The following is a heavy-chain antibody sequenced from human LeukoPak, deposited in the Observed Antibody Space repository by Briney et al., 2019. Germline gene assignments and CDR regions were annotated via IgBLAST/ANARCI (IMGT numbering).Heavy chain of an antibody. J-gene: IGHJ3*02. Sequence: GGSLRLSCAASGFTFSNYAMSWVRQAPGEGLEWMAVIWYDGSNKYYADSVKGRFTISRDNSKNTLYLQMNSLRAEDTAVYYCTRDSYSGNHYGTFDIWGQGTMVTVSS. CDR3: TRDSYSGNHYGTFDI. D-gene: IGHD1-26*01. CDR2: IWYDGSNK. CDR1: GFTFSNYA. V-gene: IGHV3-33*08.